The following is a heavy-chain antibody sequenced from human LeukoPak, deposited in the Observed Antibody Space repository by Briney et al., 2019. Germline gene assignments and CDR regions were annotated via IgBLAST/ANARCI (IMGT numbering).Heavy chain of an antibody. J-gene: IGHJ4*02. V-gene: IGHV3-30*03. Sequence: GGSLRLSCAASGFAFSNYGMHWVRQAPGQGLEWVAVISFDGTNKYYADSLKGRFTISRDNSKNTVYLRMNSLRPEDTAVYYCARDGGRATIVRGIIIMSVGDFWGQGALVTVST. D-gene: IGHD3-10*01. CDR3: ARDGGRATIVRGIIIMSVGDF. CDR2: ISFDGTNK. CDR1: GFAFSNYG.